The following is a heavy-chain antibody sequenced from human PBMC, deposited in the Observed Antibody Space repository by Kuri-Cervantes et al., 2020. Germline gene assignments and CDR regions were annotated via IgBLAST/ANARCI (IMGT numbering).Heavy chain of an antibody. CDR2: IKQDGSEK. CDR1: GFTFSSYG. Sequence: LSLTCAASGFTFSSYGMHWVRQAPGKGLEWVANIKQDGSEKYYVDSVKGRFTISRDNAKNSLYLQMNSLRAEDTALYYCAKDRRGGSGGSCIDYWGQGTLVTVSS. J-gene: IGHJ4*02. CDR3: AKDRRGGSGGSCIDY. V-gene: IGHV3-7*03. D-gene: IGHD2-15*01.